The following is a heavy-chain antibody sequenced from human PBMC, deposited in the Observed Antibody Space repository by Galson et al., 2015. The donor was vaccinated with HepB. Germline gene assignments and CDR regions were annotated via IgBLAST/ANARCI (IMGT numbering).Heavy chain of an antibody. D-gene: IGHD6-19*01. CDR3: ARDRRGGIAVAGQPDY. CDR1: GFTFSNYA. V-gene: IGHV3-30-3*01. CDR2: ISYDGSNK. J-gene: IGHJ4*02. Sequence: SLRLSCAASGFTFSNYAMHWVRQAPGKGLEWVAVISYDGSNKYYADSVKGRFTISRDNSKNTLYLQMSSLRPKDTAVYYCARDRRGGIAVAGQPDYWGQGTLVTVSS.